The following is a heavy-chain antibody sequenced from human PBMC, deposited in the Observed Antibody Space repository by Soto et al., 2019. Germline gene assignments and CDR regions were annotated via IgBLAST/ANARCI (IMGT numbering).Heavy chain of an antibody. Sequence: QVQLVQSGAEEKKPGASVKVSCKASGYTFTNYATHWVRQAPGQRLEWMGWINAGNGNTKYSQKFQGRVTITRDTSASTAYMELSSLRPEDTAVYYCARVSGYYLPDYWGQGTLVTVSS. CDR2: INAGNGNT. D-gene: IGHD5-12*01. J-gene: IGHJ4*02. CDR3: ARVSGYYLPDY. CDR1: GYTFTNYA. V-gene: IGHV1-3*05.